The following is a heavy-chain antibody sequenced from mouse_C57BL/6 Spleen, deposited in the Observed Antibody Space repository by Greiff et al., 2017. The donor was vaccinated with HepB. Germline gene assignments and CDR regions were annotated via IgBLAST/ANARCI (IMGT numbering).Heavy chain of an antibody. CDR2: IWSGGST. V-gene: IGHV2-2*01. J-gene: IGHJ4*01. Sequence: VQGVESGPGLVQPSQSLSITCTVSGFSLTSYGVHWVRQSPGKGLEWLGVIWSGGSTDYNAAFISRLSISKDNSKSQVFFKMNSLQADDTAIYYCARRDYSNYGAMDYWGQGTSVTVSS. D-gene: IGHD2-5*01. CDR3: ARRDYSNYGAMDY. CDR1: GFSLTSYG.